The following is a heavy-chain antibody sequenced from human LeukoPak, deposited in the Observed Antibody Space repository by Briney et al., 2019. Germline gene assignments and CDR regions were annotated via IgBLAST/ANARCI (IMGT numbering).Heavy chain of an antibody. V-gene: IGHV4-34*01. Sequence: PSETLSLTCAVYGGSFSGYYWSWIRQSPGKGLEWIGEINPSGSTNYNPSLKSRVTISVDTSKNQFSLKLSSVTAADTAVYYCARGDTMVRGVMLWGQGTLVTVSS. J-gene: IGHJ4*02. CDR1: GGSFSGYY. D-gene: IGHD3-10*01. CDR3: ARGDTMVRGVML. CDR2: INPSGST.